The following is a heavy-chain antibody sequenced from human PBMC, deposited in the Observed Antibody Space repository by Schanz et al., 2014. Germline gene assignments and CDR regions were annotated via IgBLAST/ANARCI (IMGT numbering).Heavy chain of an antibody. CDR2: ISGSGGDT. CDR3: AKVAPAATYLDS. V-gene: IGHV3-23*04. J-gene: IGHJ4*02. CDR1: GFTFSSYG. D-gene: IGHD2-2*01. Sequence: VQLVESGGGVVQPGRSLRLSCAASGFTFSSYGMHWVRQVPGKGLEWVSTISGSGGDTYPADSVKGRFTISRDNSNNTLYLQMKSLRAEDTAVYYCAKVAPAATYLDSWGLGTLVTVSS.